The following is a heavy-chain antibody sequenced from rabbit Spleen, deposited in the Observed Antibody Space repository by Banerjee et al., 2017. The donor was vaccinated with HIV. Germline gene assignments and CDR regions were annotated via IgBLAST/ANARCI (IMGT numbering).Heavy chain of an antibody. CDR2: IYTGDGDT. V-gene: IGHV1S45*01. CDR1: GFDLSSYYY. CDR3: ARDLAGAIGWNFYL. D-gene: IGHD4-1*01. Sequence: QQQLEESGGGLVKPEGSLTLTCKASGFDLSSYYYICWVRQAPGKGLEWIGCIYTGDGDTYYASWAKGRFTISKTSSTTVTLQMTGLTAADTATYFCARDLAGAIGWNFYLWGPGTLVTVS. J-gene: IGHJ4*01.